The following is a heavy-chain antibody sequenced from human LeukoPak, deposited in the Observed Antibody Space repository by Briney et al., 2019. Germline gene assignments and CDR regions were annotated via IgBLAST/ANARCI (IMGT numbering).Heavy chain of an antibody. Sequence: VASVKVSCKASGYTFTSYGISWVRQAPGQGLEWMGWISAYNGNTNYAQKLQGRVTMTTDTSTSTAYMELRSLRSDDTAVYYCARDVLMYSSSPMFDPWGQGTLVTVSS. CDR3: ARDVLMYSSSPMFDP. V-gene: IGHV1-18*01. J-gene: IGHJ5*02. D-gene: IGHD6-6*01. CDR2: ISAYNGNT. CDR1: GYTFTSYG.